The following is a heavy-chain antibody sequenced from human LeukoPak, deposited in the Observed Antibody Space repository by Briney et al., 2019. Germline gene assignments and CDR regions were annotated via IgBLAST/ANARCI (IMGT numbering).Heavy chain of an antibody. D-gene: IGHD1-26*01. CDR1: GGSISSYY. J-gene: IGHJ2*01. CDR3: ARGCIVGANWYFDL. V-gene: IGHV4-59*08. CDR2: IYYSGST. Sequence: PSETLSLTCTVSGGSISSYYWSWIRQPPGKGLEWIGYIYYSGSTNYNPSLKSRVTISVDTSKNQFSLKLSSVTAADTAVYYCARGCIVGANWYFDLWGRGTLVTVSS.